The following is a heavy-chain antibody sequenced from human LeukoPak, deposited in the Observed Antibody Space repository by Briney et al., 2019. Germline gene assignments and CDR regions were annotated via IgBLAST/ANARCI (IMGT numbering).Heavy chain of an antibody. CDR2: IAQDGSEK. CDR1: GFTFSSYW. Sequence: PGGSLRLSCAASGFTFSSYWMSWVRQAPGKGLEWVANIAQDGSEKYYVDSVKGRFTISRDNVKNSLYLQMNSLRVEDTAVYYCAKATHEWLRLPEYWGQGTLVTVSS. D-gene: IGHD5-12*01. J-gene: IGHJ4*02. V-gene: IGHV3-7*01. CDR3: AKATHEWLRLPEY.